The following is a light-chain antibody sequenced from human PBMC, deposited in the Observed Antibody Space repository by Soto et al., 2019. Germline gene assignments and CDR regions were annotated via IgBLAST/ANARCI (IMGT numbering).Light chain of an antibody. CDR1: PAIASF. V-gene: IGKV1-9*01. Sequence: IQLTQSPSSLSASVGDRVTITCRASPAIASFLAWYQQKPGTAPKLLIYGASTLQSGVPSRFSGSRSGTDYTLTIGSLQPEGFATYYCQQLNGSPWTFGQGTKVDIK. J-gene: IGKJ1*01. CDR2: GAS. CDR3: QQLNGSPWT.